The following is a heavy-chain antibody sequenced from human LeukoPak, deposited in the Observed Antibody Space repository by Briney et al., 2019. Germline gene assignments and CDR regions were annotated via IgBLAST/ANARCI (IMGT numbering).Heavy chain of an antibody. D-gene: IGHD4-17*01. CDR3: AREDYGAYAENFDY. Sequence: PGGSLRLSCAGSGFTFSAYSMNWVRQAPGKGLEWVSSIGSSSTSIYYADSVKGRFTISRDNAKNSLFLQMNSLRVEDTAVYYCAREDYGAYAENFDYWGQGTLVTVSS. CDR2: IGSSSTSI. J-gene: IGHJ4*02. V-gene: IGHV3-21*01. CDR1: GFTFSAYS.